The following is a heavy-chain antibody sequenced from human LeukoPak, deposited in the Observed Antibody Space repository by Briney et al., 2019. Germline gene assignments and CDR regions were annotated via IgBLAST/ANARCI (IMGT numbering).Heavy chain of an antibody. CDR2: IYYSGTT. Sequence: NPSQTLSLTCTVSGGSISSGDSYWSWIRQLPGKGLEWIGYIYYSGTTYYNPSLKSRVAISVDTSKNQFSLKLSSVTAADTAVYYCARNGYCSGGSCYSNNAFDIWGQGTMVTVSS. CDR3: ARNGYCSGGSCYSNNAFDI. D-gene: IGHD2-15*01. CDR1: GGSISSGDSY. J-gene: IGHJ3*02. V-gene: IGHV4-31*03.